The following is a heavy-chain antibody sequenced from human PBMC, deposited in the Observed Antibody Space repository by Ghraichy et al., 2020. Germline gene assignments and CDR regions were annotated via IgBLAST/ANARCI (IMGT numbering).Heavy chain of an antibody. CDR2: INHSGST. J-gene: IGHJ6*02. D-gene: IGHD2-2*01. Sequence: SQTLSLTCAVYGGSFSGYYWSWIRQPPGKGLEWIGEINHSGSTNYNPSLKSRVTISVDTSKNQFSLKLSSVTAADTAVYYCARALLGVPAASPLQRGGMDVWGQGTTVTVSS. V-gene: IGHV4-34*01. CDR1: GGSFSGYY. CDR3: ARALLGVPAASPLQRGGMDV.